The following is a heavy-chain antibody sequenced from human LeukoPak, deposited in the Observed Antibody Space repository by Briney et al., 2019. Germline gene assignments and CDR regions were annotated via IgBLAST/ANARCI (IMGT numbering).Heavy chain of an antibody. V-gene: IGHV3-21*01. J-gene: IGHJ5*02. CDR2: ISSSSYI. D-gene: IGHD3-3*01. Sequence: PGGSLRLSCAASGFTFSSYSMTWVRQAPGKGLEWVSSISSSSYIYYADSVKGRFTISRDNAKNSLYLQMNSLRAEDTAVYYCARSGVTIFGVVSHWFDPWGQGTLVTVSS. CDR1: GFTFSSYS. CDR3: ARSGVTIFGVVSHWFDP.